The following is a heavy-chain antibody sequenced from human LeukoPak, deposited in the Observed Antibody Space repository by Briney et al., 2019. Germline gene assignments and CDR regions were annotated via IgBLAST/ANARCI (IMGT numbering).Heavy chain of an antibody. CDR2: INPSGNT. CDR1: GGTFTGYY. Sequence: SETLSLTCAVYGGTFTGYYWTWIRQPPGKGLEWIGEINPSGNTNYNPSLKSRVTISVDTSKNQFSLKLTSVTAADTAVYYCVRDRDSGTYYYYYGMDVWGQGTTVTVSS. CDR3: VRDRDSGTYYYYYGMDV. D-gene: IGHD1-26*01. V-gene: IGHV4-34*01. J-gene: IGHJ6*02.